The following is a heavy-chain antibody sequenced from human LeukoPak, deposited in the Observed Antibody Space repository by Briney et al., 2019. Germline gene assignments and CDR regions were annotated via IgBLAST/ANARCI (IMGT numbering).Heavy chain of an antibody. D-gene: IGHD5-18*01. CDR2: ISGSGGST. CDR3: VRGYSYGWFDP. CDR1: GFTFSSYA. J-gene: IGHJ5*02. Sequence: GGSLRLSCAASGFTFSSYAMSWVRQAPGKGLGWVSTISGSGGSTHYADSVKGRFTISRDNSKNTLYLQMNSLRADDTAVYYCVRGYSYGWFDPWGQGTLVTVSS. V-gene: IGHV3-23*01.